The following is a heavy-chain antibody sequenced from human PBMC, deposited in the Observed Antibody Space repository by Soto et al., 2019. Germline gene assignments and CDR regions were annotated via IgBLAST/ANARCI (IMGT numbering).Heavy chain of an antibody. D-gene: IGHD3-10*01. V-gene: IGHV3-53*01. Sequence: GGSLRLSCVASGLPVAGSYMAWVRQAPGKGLEWASVIYNDGTTYYSQSVEGRFTISRDTSKDTLYLQMDRLRDEDTAVYYCVRPLPSGQTHARDVWGQGTTVTVSS. CDR2: IYNDGTT. CDR3: VRPLPSGQTHARDV. J-gene: IGHJ6*02. CDR1: GLPVAGSY.